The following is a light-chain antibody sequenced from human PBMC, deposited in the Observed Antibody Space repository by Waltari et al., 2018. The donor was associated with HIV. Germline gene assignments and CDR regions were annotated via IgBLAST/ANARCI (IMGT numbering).Light chain of an antibody. J-gene: IGLJ2*01. CDR3: SAWDSSLSAVV. CDR1: SNNVGNQG. CDR2: TNN. V-gene: IGLV10-54*01. Sequence: QAGLTQPPSVSTGLRQTATPTCTGNSNNVGNQGAAWLQQHQGHPPKLLSYTNNNRPSGISERLSASRSGNTASLTITGLQPEDEADYYCSAWDSSLSAVVFGGGTKLTVL.